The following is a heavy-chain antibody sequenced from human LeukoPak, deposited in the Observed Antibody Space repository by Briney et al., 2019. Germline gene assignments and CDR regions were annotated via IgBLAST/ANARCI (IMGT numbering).Heavy chain of an antibody. J-gene: IGHJ4*02. Sequence: GESLKISCKGSGYSFTSYWIGWVRQLPGKGLEWMGIIYPGDSDTRYSPSFQGQVTISADKSISTAYLQWSSLKASDTAMYYCAINFLGGGSYYWGFPLDYWGQGTLVTVSS. D-gene: IGHD1-26*01. CDR1: GYSFTSYW. CDR2: IYPGDSDT. CDR3: AINFLGGGSYYWGFPLDY. V-gene: IGHV5-51*01.